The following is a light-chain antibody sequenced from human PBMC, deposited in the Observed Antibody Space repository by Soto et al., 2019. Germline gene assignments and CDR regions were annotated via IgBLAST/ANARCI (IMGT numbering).Light chain of an antibody. CDR1: QSVSTY. CDR2: DAS. CDR3: QQRSTWPPT. V-gene: IGKV3-11*01. J-gene: IGKJ2*01. Sequence: EIVLTQSPATLSVSPGEGATLSCRASQSVSTYPAWYQHRPGQAPRPLIYDASNRAAGIPARFSGSGSGTDFTLTITSLDPEDFAVYYCQQRSTWPPTFGQGTKLEI.